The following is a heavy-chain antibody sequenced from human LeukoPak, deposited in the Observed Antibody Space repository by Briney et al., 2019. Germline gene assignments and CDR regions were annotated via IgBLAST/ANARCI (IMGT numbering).Heavy chain of an antibody. Sequence: GRSLRLSCAASGFTFDDYAMHWVRQAPGKGLEWVPGISWNSGSIGYADSVKGRFTISRDNAKNSLYLQMNSLRAEDTALYYCAKDRSSSWYSASDYWGQGTLVTVSS. J-gene: IGHJ4*02. D-gene: IGHD6-13*01. CDR2: ISWNSGSI. CDR3: AKDRSSSWYSASDY. V-gene: IGHV3-9*01. CDR1: GFTFDDYA.